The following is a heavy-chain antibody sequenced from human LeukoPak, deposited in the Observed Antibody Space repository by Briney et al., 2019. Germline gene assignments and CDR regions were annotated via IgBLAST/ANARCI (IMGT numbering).Heavy chain of an antibody. Sequence: GGSLRLSCAAPGFTFSSYSMNWVRQAPGKGLEWVSSISSSSSYIYYADSVKGRFTISRDNAKNSLYLQMNSLRAEDTALYYCARDRATMVRGVITSSLDDWGQGTLVTVSS. CDR2: ISSSSSYI. J-gene: IGHJ4*02. D-gene: IGHD3-10*01. V-gene: IGHV3-21*01. CDR3: ARDRATMVRGVITSSLDD. CDR1: GFTFSSYS.